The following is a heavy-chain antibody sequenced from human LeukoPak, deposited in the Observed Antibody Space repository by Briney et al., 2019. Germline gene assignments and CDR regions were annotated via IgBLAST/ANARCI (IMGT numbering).Heavy chain of an antibody. CDR2: ISGSGDTI. D-gene: IGHD3-16*01. Sequence: GGSLRLSCAASGFTFDDYGMSWVRQAPGRGLEWLSYISGSGDTIFYADSVRGRFTISRDDAKNSVHLQMNSLRLDDTAVYYCARIRYPRDAFDVWGQGTMVTVSS. CDR1: GFTFDDYG. J-gene: IGHJ3*01. CDR3: ARIRYPRDAFDV. V-gene: IGHV3-11*04.